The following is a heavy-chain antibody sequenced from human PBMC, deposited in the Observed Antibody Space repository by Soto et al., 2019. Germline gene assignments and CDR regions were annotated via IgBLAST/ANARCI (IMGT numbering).Heavy chain of an antibody. Sequence: SETLSLTCTVSGTSISSSAYYWGWIRQPPGKGLEWIGSMYYSGSTYYNPSLKSRVTISVDTSKNQFSMKLSSVTAADTAVYYSAGKYYYDSGGYPFWGQGTMVTVYS. CDR2: MYYSGST. CDR3: AGKYYYDSGGYPF. V-gene: IGHV4-39*01. CDR1: GTSISSSAYY. D-gene: IGHD3-22*01. J-gene: IGHJ4*02.